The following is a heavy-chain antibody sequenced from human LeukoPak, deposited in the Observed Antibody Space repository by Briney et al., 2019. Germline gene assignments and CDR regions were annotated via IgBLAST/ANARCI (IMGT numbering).Heavy chain of an antibody. CDR3: ARDPYCSGGSCYSDY. V-gene: IGHV4-34*01. D-gene: IGHD2-15*01. CDR1: GGSFSGYY. J-gene: IGHJ4*02. CDR2: INHSGST. Sequence: PSETLSLTCAVYGGSFSGYYWSWIRQPPGKGLEWIGEINHSGSTNYNPSLKSRVTISVDTSKNQFSLKLSSVTAADTAVYYCARDPYCSGGSCYSDYWGQGTLVTVSS.